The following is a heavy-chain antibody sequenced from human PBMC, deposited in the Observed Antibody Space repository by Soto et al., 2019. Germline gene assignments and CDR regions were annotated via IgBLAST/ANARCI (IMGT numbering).Heavy chain of an antibody. V-gene: IGHV3-23*01. CDR1: QFTFSTFA. CDR2: ISEAGDST. J-gene: IGHJ5*01. Sequence: EVQLLESGGGLVQPGGSLRLSCAASQFTFSTFAMSWVRQAPGKGLECVSFISEAGDSTHYADSVKGRFTISRDNSKNTLSLPMNSLRAEDPALYHGVQGGWLDFWGQGALVTVSS. CDR3: VQGGWLDF.